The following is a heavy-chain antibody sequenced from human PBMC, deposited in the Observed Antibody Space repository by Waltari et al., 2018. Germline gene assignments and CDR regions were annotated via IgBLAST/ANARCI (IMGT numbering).Heavy chain of an antibody. CDR3: VRDEPGDGLDY. V-gene: IGHV3-74*03. CDR2: IESDESRT. J-gene: IGHJ4*02. Sequence: EVQLVESGGALVQPGGSLRLSCATSGFTFCRYWMHWVRQVPGKGLMWVSHIESDESRTTYADSVKGRFTISRDNAKNTVYLQMNSLRDEDTAVYYCVRDEPGDGLDYWGQGTLVTVSS. D-gene: IGHD7-27*01. CDR1: GFTFCRYW.